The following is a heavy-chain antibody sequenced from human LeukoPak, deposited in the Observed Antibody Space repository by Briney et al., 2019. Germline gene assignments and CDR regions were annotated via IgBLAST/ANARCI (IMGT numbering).Heavy chain of an antibody. CDR2: ISGSGGGT. J-gene: IGHJ4*02. D-gene: IGHD3-22*01. CDR3: AKRGVVIRVILVGFHKEAYYFDS. V-gene: IGHV3-23*01. CDR1: GLSLSNYG. Sequence: GGSLRLSCAVSGLSLSNYGMSWVRQAPGKGLEWVAGISGSGGGTNYADSVKGRFTISRDNPKNTLYLQMNRLRAEDTAVYFCAKRGVVIRVILVGFHKEAYYFDSWGQGALVTVSS.